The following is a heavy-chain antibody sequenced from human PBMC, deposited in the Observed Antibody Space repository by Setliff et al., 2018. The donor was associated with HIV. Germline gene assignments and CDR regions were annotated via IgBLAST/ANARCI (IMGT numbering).Heavy chain of an antibody. D-gene: IGHD3-22*01. CDR1: GGSISNYY. CDR3: VRHVDSDTSGHPDWFDP. CDR2: IYYSGST. V-gene: IGHV4-59*08. J-gene: IGHJ5*02. Sequence: SETLSLTCTVSGGSISNYYWSWIRQPPGKGLEWIGYIYYSGSTTYNPSLKSRVTISVDTSKNQFSLNLNSVTAADTAVYYCVRHVDSDTSGHPDWFDPWGQGTLVTVPS.